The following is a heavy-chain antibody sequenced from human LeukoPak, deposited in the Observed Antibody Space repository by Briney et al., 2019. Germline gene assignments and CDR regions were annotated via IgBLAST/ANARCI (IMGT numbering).Heavy chain of an antibody. D-gene: IGHD1-26*01. CDR2: ISCDGSNK. J-gene: IGHJ4*02. CDR1: GFTFSSYA. V-gene: IGHV3-30*04. CDR3: ARGVSEWELLNYFDY. Sequence: GGSLTLSCAASGFTFSSYAMHWVRQAPGKGLEGVAVISCDGSNKYYADSVKGRFTISRDNSKNTLYLQMNSLRAEDTAVYYCARGVSEWELLNYFDYWGQGTLVTVSS.